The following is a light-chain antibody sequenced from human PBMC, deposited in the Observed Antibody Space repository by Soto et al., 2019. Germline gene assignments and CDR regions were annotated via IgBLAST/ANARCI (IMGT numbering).Light chain of an antibody. CDR2: DAS. CDR1: QDITNY. V-gene: IGKV1-33*01. J-gene: IGKJ5*01. CDR3: QHYDHLPIT. Sequence: EIQMTQSPSSLSASVGARVTITCQASQDITNYLNWYQQKPGKAPRLLLYDASSLETGVPSRFSGSGSGTDFTFTISSLQPEDIATYYCQHYDHLPITFGQGTRLEIK.